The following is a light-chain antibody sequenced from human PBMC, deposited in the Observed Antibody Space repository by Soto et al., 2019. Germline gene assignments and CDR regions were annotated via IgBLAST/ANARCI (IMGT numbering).Light chain of an antibody. CDR3: QQYNSYLIT. CDR1: QDINKN. Sequence: DIQMTQSPSSLSASVGDRVTITCQASQDINKNLIWYQQKPGKAPKLLIYKASSLESGVPSRFSGSGSGTEFTLTISSLQPDDFATYYCQQYNSYLITFGQGTRLEIK. J-gene: IGKJ5*01. V-gene: IGKV1-5*03. CDR2: KAS.